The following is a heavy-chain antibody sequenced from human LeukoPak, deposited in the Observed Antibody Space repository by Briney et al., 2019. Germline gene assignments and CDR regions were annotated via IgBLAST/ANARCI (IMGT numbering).Heavy chain of an antibody. CDR1: GYSFTSYW. CDR2: IYPGDSDT. V-gene: IGHV5-51*01. CDR3: ARSGYYDFWSGYYTGIHYFDY. Sequence: RGESLKTSCKGSGYSFTSYWIGWVRQMPGKGLEWMGMIYPGDSDTRYSPSFQGQVTISADKSISTAYLQWSSLKASDTAMYYCARSGYYDFWSGYYTGIHYFDYWGQGTLVTVSS. J-gene: IGHJ4*02. D-gene: IGHD3-3*01.